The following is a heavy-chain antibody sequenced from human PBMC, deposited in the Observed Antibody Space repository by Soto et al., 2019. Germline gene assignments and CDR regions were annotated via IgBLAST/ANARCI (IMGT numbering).Heavy chain of an antibody. CDR2: ISYDGSNK. CDR1: GFTFSSYG. Sequence: QVQLVESGGGVVQPGRSLRLSCAASGFTFSSYGMHWVRQAPGKGLAWVAVISYDGSNKYYADSVKGRFTISRDNSKNTLYLQMNSLRAEDTAVYYCAKASYYYGSGSYGSFDYWGQGTLVTVSS. D-gene: IGHD3-10*01. CDR3: AKASYYYGSGSYGSFDY. J-gene: IGHJ4*02. V-gene: IGHV3-30*18.